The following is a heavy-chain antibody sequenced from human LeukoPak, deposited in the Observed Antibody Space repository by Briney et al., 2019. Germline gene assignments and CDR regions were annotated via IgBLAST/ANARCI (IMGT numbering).Heavy chain of an antibody. J-gene: IGHJ4*02. Sequence: KSSETLSLTCTVSGGSISTGSYCWSWIRQPAGKGLEWIGYIYYSGSTNYNPSLKSRVTISVDTSKNQFSLKLSSVTAADTAVYYCARDAPGEFYFDYWGQGTLVTVSS. CDR2: IYYSGST. V-gene: IGHV4-61*10. CDR1: GGSISTGSYC. D-gene: IGHD3-16*01. CDR3: ARDAPGEFYFDY.